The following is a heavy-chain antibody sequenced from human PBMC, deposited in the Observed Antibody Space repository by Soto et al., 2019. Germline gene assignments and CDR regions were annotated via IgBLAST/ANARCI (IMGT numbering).Heavy chain of an antibody. D-gene: IGHD4-4*01. V-gene: IGHV1-69*13. CDR3: ARVDYSNYEDYYYGMDV. J-gene: IGHJ6*02. CDR2: IIPIFGTA. Sequence: SVKVSCKASGGTFSSYAISWVRQAPGQGLEWMGGIIPIFGTANYAQKFQGRVTITADESTSTAYMELSSLRSEDTAVYYCARVDYSNYEDYYYGMDVWGQGTTVTVS. CDR1: GGTFSSYA.